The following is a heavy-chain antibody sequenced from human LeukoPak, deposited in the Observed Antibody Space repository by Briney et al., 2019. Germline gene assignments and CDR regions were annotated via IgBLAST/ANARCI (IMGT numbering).Heavy chain of an antibody. CDR3: ARHIAAAGTDFDY. CDR2: IYYSGST. D-gene: IGHD6-13*01. Sequence: SETLSLTCTVSGGSISSYYWSWIRQPPGKGLEWIGSIYYSGSTYYNPSLKSRVTISVDTSKNQFSLKLSSVTAADTAVYYCARHIAAAGTDFDYWGQGTLVTVSS. CDR1: GGSISSYY. V-gene: IGHV4-59*05. J-gene: IGHJ4*02.